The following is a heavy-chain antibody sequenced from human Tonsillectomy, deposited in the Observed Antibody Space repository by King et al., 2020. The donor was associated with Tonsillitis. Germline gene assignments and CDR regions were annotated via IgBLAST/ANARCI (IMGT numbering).Heavy chain of an antibody. J-gene: IGHJ4*02. Sequence: VQLVESGGGVVQPGRSLRLSCAASGFTFSNYGMHWVRQAPGKGLEWVAVISYHGSNKYYADSVKGRFAISRDNSRNTLYLQMNSLRAEDTGVYYCATTLSGGLYYFDYWGQGTLVTVSS. CDR2: ISYHGSNK. CDR1: GFTFSNYG. V-gene: IGHV3-30*03. CDR3: ATTLSGGLYYFDY. D-gene: IGHD6-19*01.